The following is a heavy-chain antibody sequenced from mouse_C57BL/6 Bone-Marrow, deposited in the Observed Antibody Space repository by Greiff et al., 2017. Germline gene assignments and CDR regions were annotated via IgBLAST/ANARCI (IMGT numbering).Heavy chain of an antibody. CDR2: IDPEDGET. V-gene: IGHV14-2*01. CDR3: AHYYGSSFAY. D-gene: IGHD1-1*01. J-gene: IGHJ3*01. CDR1: GFNIKDYY. Sequence: EVQLQQSGAELVKPGASVKLSCTASGFNIKDYYMHWVKQRTEQGLEWIGRIDPEDGETKYDPKFQGKATITADTSSNTAYLQLSSLTSEDTAVYYCAHYYGSSFAYWGQGTLVTVSA.